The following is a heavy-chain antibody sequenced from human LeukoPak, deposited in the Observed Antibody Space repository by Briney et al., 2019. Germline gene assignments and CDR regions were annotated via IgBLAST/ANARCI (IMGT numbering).Heavy chain of an antibody. D-gene: IGHD3-3*01. V-gene: IGHV3-11*01. J-gene: IGHJ5*02. CDR1: GFTFSDYY. CDR3: ARDITIFGVDNWFDP. Sequence: GGSLRLSCAASGFTFSDYYMSWIRQAPGKGLEWVSYISSSGSTIYYADSVKGRFTISRDNAKNSLYLQMNSLRAEDTAVYYCARDITIFGVDNWFDPWGQETLVTVSS. CDR2: ISSSGSTI.